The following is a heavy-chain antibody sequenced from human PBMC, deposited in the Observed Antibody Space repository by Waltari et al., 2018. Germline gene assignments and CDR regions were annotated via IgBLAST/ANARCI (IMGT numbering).Heavy chain of an antibody. CDR3: ARGREPGGCFDY. D-gene: IGHD3-10*01. J-gene: IGHJ4*02. Sequence: QVQLQESGPGLVKPSQTLSLICTVSGGSISSYSWSWIRQPGGKGLEWIGRIYTSGSTNNNPSLKSRVTMSVDTSKNQFSLKLSSVTAADTAVYYCARGREPGGCFDYWGQGTLVTVSS. V-gene: IGHV4-4*07. CDR1: GGSISSYS. CDR2: IYTSGST.